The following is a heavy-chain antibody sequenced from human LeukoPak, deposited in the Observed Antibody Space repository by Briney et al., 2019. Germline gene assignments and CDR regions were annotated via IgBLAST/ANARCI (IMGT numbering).Heavy chain of an antibody. D-gene: IGHD3-10*01. CDR3: ARIRGGWYIDY. V-gene: IGHV3-53*01. J-gene: IGHJ4*02. CDR2: NYSGGST. CDR1: GFTVSSNY. Sequence: GGSLRLSCAASGFTVSSNYMSWVRQAPGKGLECVSVNYSGGSTYYADSVKGRFTISRDNSKNTLYLQMNSLRAEDTAVYHCARIRGGWYIDYWGQGTLVTVSS.